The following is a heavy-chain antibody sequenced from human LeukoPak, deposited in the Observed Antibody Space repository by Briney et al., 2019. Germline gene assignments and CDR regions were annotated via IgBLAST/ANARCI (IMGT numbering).Heavy chain of an antibody. V-gene: IGHV3-7*01. CDR3: ARVWGNTASDH. CDR2: IKQDGTKK. CDR1: GFTFSSYW. D-gene: IGHD3-16*01. J-gene: IGHJ4*02. Sequence: GGSLRLSCAASGFTFSSYWMTWVRQAPGKGLEWVANIKQDGTKKYYVDSVKGRFTISRDNTNNSLYLQMNSLRAEDTAVYYCARVWGNTASDHWGQGTLVMVSS.